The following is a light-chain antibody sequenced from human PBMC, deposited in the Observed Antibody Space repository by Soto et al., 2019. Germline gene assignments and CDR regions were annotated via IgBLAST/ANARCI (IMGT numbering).Light chain of an antibody. CDR2: GAS. V-gene: IGKV3D-15*01. CDR3: QQYNNWPAIT. Sequence: TQSPATLSVSPGERATLPCRASQSVSSNLAWYQQKPGQAPRLFIYGASTRATGIPARFSGSGSGTEFTLTISSLQSEDFAVYYCQQYNNWPAITFGQGTRLEIK. CDR1: QSVSSN. J-gene: IGKJ5*01.